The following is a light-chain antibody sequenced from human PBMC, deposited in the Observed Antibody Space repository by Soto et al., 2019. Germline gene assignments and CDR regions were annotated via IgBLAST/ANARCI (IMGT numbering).Light chain of an antibody. CDR1: RYINTR. V-gene: IGKV3D-11*01. J-gene: IGKJ1*01. Sequence: EIELIQSLATLSSFPSDRVTRTCRPSRYINTRLAWFQHRPGHAPGLLIYQTSIRAAGLPARVNASGTGSDFTLTLRYVQPEDFAVDYCHQCQSWCRTFDKGT. CDR2: QTS. CDR3: HQCQSWCRT.